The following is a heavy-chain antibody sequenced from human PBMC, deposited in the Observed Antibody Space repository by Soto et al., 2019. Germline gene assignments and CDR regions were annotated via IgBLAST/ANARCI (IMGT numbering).Heavy chain of an antibody. D-gene: IGHD6-13*01. CDR2: IKQDGSEK. V-gene: IGHV3-7*03. J-gene: IGHJ4*02. CDR3: TTLSSTWPTGGDY. CDR1: GVIFSNQW. Sequence: GGSLKLSCVASGVIFSNQWMSWVRQAPGKGLEWVANIKQDGSEKYYVDPVKGRFTISRGNAKNSLYLQMNSLRADDTAVYYCTTLSSTWPTGGDYWGQGTLVTVSS.